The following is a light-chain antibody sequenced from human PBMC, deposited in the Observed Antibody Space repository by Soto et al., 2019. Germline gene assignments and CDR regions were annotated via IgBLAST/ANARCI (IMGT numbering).Light chain of an antibody. CDR2: EVT. CDR1: SSDVGAYNY. V-gene: IGLV2-14*01. J-gene: IGLJ1*01. Sequence: QSALTQPASVSGSPGQSITISCTGTSSDVGAYNYVSWYQHHPGKAPKLMIYEVTNRPSGVSNRFSGSKSGNTASLTISGLQAEDEADYYCNSYAGDIIRFVFGTGTKVTVL. CDR3: NSYAGDIIRFV.